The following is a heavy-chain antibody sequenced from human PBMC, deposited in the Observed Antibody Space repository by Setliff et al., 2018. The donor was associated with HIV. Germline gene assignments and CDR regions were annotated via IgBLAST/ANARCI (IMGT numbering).Heavy chain of an antibody. CDR2: ISVGNGAS. Sequence: ASVKVSCKASGYTFINYDIHWVRQAPGQRPEWMGRISVGNGASKYSRASQDRVSITKDTSAHTAYMELTRLRSEDTAVYYCVSPMFYDGTVVWGQGTLVTVSS. D-gene: IGHD1-1*01. J-gene: IGHJ4*02. CDR1: GYTFINYD. CDR3: VSPMFYDGTVV. V-gene: IGHV1-3*03.